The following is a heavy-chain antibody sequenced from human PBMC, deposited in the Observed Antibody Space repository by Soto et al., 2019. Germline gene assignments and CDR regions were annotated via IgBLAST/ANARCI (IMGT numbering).Heavy chain of an antibody. J-gene: IGHJ1*01. Sequence: QVQLVESGGGVVQPGTSLRVSCVGSGFTFRSYVIHWVRQTPGKGLEWVALTSYDGSVKYYGDSVRGRFTISRDNSRNTVDLQMDNLRLEDTALYYCARWGTTGGLDVWGQGTLVSVSS. CDR3: ARWGTTGGLDV. CDR1: GFTFRSYV. V-gene: IGHV3-30*19. CDR2: TSYDGSVK. D-gene: IGHD3-16*01.